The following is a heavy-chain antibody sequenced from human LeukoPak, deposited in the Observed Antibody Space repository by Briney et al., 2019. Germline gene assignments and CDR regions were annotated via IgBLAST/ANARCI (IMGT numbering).Heavy chain of an antibody. CDR2: IGISSGNT. V-gene: IGHV3-48*04. CDR1: GFPFSDYS. CDR3: ARDHNYAFDN. Sequence: GGSLRLSCTASGFPFSDYSVNWVRQAPGKGLEWISYIGISSGNTKYADSVKGRFTISADNARNSLYLQMNSLRVEDTAVYYCARDHNYAFDNWGQGTLVSVSS. J-gene: IGHJ4*02. D-gene: IGHD1-1*01.